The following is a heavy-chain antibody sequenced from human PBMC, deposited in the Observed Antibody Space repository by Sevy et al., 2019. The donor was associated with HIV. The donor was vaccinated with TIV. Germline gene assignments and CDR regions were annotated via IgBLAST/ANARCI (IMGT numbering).Heavy chain of an antibody. CDR2: INPNSGDT. V-gene: IGHV1-2*05. CDR1: GSTFSGSY. D-gene: IGHD3-22*01. J-gene: IGHJ4*02. CDR3: GRSAYGSRGHDTFSCDS. Sequence: ASVKVSCKASGSTFSGSYLHWVRQAPGQGLEWMGRINPNSGDTNYAQKFQGRVTVTSDTSISTAYMELRRLGSDDTGRYYWGRSAYGSRGHDTFSCDSWGQGTLVTVSS.